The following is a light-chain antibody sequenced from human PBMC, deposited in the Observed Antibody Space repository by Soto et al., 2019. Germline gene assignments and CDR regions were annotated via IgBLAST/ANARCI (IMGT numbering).Light chain of an antibody. Sequence: DIQMTQSPSSLSASVGDRVTITCRASQTITNYLNWYQQKPGKAPQLLIYAASTLLSGVPSRFTGGGSGTDFTLTSDSLQPEDFATYFCQQSYSSPWTFGQGTKVEI. CDR3: QQSYSSPWT. CDR2: AAS. J-gene: IGKJ1*01. CDR1: QTITNY. V-gene: IGKV1-39*01.